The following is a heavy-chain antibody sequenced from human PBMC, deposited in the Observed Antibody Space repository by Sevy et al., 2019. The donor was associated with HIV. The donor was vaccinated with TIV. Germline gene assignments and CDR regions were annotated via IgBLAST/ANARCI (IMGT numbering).Heavy chain of an antibody. CDR1: GFSVGSYS. D-gene: IGHD3-16*01. J-gene: IGHJ4*02. V-gene: IGHV3-21*01. CDR2: ISFTTNNK. CDR3: SSGGGY. Sequence: GGSLRLSCAASGFSVGSYSMNWVRQAPGKGLEWVSFISFTTNNKYYVDSVKGRFTISRDNAKNSVYLQMNSLRAEDTAVYYCSSGGGYWGQGTLVTVSS.